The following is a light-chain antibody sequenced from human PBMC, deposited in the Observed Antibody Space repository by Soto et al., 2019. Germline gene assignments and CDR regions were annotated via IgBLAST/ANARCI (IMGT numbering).Light chain of an antibody. CDR3: QQRSNRIT. J-gene: IGKJ5*01. CDR2: GAY. CDR1: QSVSSSY. V-gene: IGKV3D-20*02. Sequence: EIVLTQSPGTLSLSPGERATLSCRASQSVSSSYLAWYQQKPGQAPRLLIYGAYSRATGIPDRFSGSGSGTDFTLTISRLEPEDFALYYCQQRSNRITFGQGTRLEIK.